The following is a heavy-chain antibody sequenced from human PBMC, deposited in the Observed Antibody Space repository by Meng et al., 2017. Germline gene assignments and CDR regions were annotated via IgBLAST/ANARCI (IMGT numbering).Heavy chain of an antibody. D-gene: IGHD2-2*01. V-gene: IGHV3-20*04. CDR3: ARDQRYCSSTSCYFFSVRWGMDV. Sequence: GESLKISCAASGFTFDDYGMSWVRQAPGKGLEWVSGINWNGGSTGYADSVKGRFTISRDNAKNTLYLQMNSLRAEDTAVYYCARDQRYCSSTSCYFFSVRWGMDVWGQGTTVTVSS. CDR1: GFTFDDYG. J-gene: IGHJ6*02. CDR2: INWNGGST.